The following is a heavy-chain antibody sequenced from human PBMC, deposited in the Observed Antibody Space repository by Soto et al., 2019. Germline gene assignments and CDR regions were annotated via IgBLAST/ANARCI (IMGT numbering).Heavy chain of an antibody. D-gene: IGHD1-26*01. CDR3: AKDPLYSGSYYVN. J-gene: IGHJ4*02. CDR1: GFTFSSYG. CDR2: ISYDGSNK. Sequence: QVQLVESGGGVVQPGRSLRLSCAASGFTFSSYGMHWVRQAPGKGLEWVAVISYDGSNKYYADSVKGRFTISRDNSKNTLYLQMNSLRAEDTAVYYCAKDPLYSGSYYVNWGQGTLVTVSS. V-gene: IGHV3-30*18.